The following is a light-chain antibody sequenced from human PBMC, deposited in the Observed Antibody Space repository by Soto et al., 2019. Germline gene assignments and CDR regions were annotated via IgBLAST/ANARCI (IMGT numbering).Light chain of an antibody. J-gene: IGLJ1*01. CDR2: DVI. CDR3: QSYDSSLSGSV. Sequence: HSALTQPRSVSGSPGQSVTISCTGTSSDIGGYNYVSWYQQHPGKAPKLMIYDVIKRPSGVPDRFSGSKSGTSASLAITGLQAEDEADYYCQSYDSSLSGSVFGTGTKVTVL. CDR1: SSDIGGYNY. V-gene: IGLV2-11*01.